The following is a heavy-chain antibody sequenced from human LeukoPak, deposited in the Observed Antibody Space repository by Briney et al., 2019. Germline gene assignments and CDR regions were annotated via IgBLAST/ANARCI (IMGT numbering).Heavy chain of an antibody. CDR3: ARGRYDYVWGSYRHDSIPHGY. CDR2: IWYDGSDK. D-gene: IGHD3-16*02. Sequence: GGSLRPSCVASGFTFSSYGMHWVRQAPGKGLEWVAVIWYDGSDKYYVDSVKGRFTISRDNSKNTLYLEMNSLRAEDTAVYYCARGRYDYVWGSYRHDSIPHGYWGQGTLVTVSS. CDR1: GFTFSSYG. V-gene: IGHV3-33*01. J-gene: IGHJ4*02.